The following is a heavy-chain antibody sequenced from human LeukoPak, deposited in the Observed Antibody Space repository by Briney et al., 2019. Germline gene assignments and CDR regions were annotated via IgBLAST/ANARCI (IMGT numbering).Heavy chain of an antibody. Sequence: ASVNVSCKASGYTFTSYYMHWVRQAPGQGLEWMGIINPSGGSTSYAQKFQGRVTMTRDTSTSTVYMELSSLRSEDTAVYYCDISYSYGRIDYWGQGTLVTVSS. CDR3: DISYSYGRIDY. CDR2: INPSGGST. J-gene: IGHJ4*02. CDR1: GYTFTSYY. D-gene: IGHD5-18*01. V-gene: IGHV1-46*03.